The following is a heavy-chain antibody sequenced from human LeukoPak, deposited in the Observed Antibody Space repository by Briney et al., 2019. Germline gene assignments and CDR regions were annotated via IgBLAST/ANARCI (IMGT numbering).Heavy chain of an antibody. D-gene: IGHD2-21*02. CDR2: MSGSDGST. J-gene: IGHJ4*02. CDR1: GFTFSSYA. V-gene: IGHV3-23*01. Sequence: PGGSLRLSCAASGFTFSSYAMTWVRQAPGKGLEWVSTMSGSDGSTYYADSVKGRFTISRDNAKNSLYLQMNSLRAEDTAVYYCARESCGGDCYPDYWGQGTLVTVSS. CDR3: ARESCGGDCYPDY.